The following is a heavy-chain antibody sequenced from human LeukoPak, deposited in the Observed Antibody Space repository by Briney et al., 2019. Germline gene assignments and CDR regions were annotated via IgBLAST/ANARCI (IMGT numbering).Heavy chain of an antibody. J-gene: IGHJ5*02. CDR2: ISAYTGNT. D-gene: IGHD3-22*01. CDR1: GYTFTTYG. V-gene: IGHV1-18*01. CDR3: ARGGGTYYYDSSGVDP. Sequence: ASVKVSCKASGYTFTTYGISWVRQTPGQGLEWMGWISAYTGNTRFAQKFQGRVTMTTDTSTSTAYMELRSLRSDDTAVYYCARGGGTYYYDSSGVDPWGQGTLVTVSS.